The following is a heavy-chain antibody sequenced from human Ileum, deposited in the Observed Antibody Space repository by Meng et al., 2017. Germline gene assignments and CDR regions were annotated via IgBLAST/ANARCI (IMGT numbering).Heavy chain of an antibody. D-gene: IGHD3-22*01. CDR3: ARRSSGYQAGLNLNDY. CDR1: GYTFTSYG. V-gene: IGHV1-18*01. Sequence: QGQRVQSGAEVKKPGAAGKVSCKASGYTFTSYGSSWVRQAPGQGLEYMGWISGYNGNTNYVEKFQGRVTMTTDTSTRTAYMELRSLRSDDTAVYYCARRSSGYQAGLNLNDYWGQGTLVTVSS. CDR2: ISGYNGNT. J-gene: IGHJ4*02.